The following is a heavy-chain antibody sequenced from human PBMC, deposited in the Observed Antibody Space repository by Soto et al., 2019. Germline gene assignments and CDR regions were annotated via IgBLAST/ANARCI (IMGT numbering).Heavy chain of an antibody. D-gene: IGHD3-22*01. Sequence: PSETLSLTCTVSGGSINSGRYSWTWIRQPPGEGLQWIGHMYHTGTTYYNPSLKSRVTMSVDTSKNQFYLKLTSVTAADTAMYYCARGINYYDSSGDSWFDPWGQGTLVTVSS. CDR2: MYHTGTT. CDR3: ARGINYYDSSGDSWFDP. CDR1: GGSINSGRYS. V-gene: IGHV4-30-2*01. J-gene: IGHJ5*02.